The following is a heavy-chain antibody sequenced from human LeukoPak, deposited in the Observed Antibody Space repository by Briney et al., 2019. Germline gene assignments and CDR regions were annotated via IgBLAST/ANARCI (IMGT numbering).Heavy chain of an antibody. Sequence: SVKVSCTASGGTFSSYAISWVRQAPGQGLEWMGGIIPIFGTANYAQKFQGRVTITADKSTSTAYMELSSLRSEDTAVYYCASQSSSWYWFDPWGQGTLVTVSS. D-gene: IGHD6-13*01. CDR3: ASQSSSWYWFDP. V-gene: IGHV1-69*06. CDR1: GGTFSSYA. CDR2: IIPIFGTA. J-gene: IGHJ5*02.